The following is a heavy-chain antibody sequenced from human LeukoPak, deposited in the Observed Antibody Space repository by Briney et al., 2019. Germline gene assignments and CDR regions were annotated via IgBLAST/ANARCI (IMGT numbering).Heavy chain of an antibody. V-gene: IGHV3-11*04. CDR2: ISSSGSTI. CDR1: GFTFSDYY. J-gene: IGHJ4*02. CDR3: ARVGSSSWYSFDY. D-gene: IGHD6-13*01. Sequence: GGSLRLSCAASGFTFSDYYMSWIRQAPGKGLEWVSYISSSGSTIYYADSVKGRFTISRDNAKNSLYLQMSSLRAEDTAVYYCARVGSSSWYSFDYWGQGTLVTVSS.